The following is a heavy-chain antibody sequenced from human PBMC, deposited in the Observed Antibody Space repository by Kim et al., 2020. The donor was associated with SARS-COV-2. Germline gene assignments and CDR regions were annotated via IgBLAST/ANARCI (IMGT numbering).Heavy chain of an antibody. CDR1: GGSISSSSYY. CDR3: ARRLGAAAGLFDY. V-gene: IGHV4-39*01. CDR2: IYYSGST. D-gene: IGHD6-13*01. Sequence: SETLSLTCTVSGGSISSSSYYWGWIRQPPGKGLEWIGSIYYSGSTYYNPSLKSRVTISVDTSKNQFSLKLSSVTAADTAVYYCARRLGAAAGLFDYWGQG. J-gene: IGHJ4*02.